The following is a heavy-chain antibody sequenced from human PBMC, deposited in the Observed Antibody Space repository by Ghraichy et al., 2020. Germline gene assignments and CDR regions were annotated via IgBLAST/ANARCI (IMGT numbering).Heavy chain of an antibody. V-gene: IGHV3-9*01. Sequence: GGSLRLSCAASGFTFDDYAMHWVRQAPGKGLEWVSGISWNSGSIGYADSVKGRFTISRDNAKNSLYLQMNSLRAEDTALYYCAKDSARIVVVNPLDYWGQGTLVTVSS. CDR3: AKDSARIVVVNPLDY. J-gene: IGHJ4*02. CDR2: ISWNSGSI. D-gene: IGHD3-22*01. CDR1: GFTFDDYA.